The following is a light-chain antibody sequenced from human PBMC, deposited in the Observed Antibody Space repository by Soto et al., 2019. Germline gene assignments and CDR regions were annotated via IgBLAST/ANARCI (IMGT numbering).Light chain of an antibody. CDR2: EIS. Sequence: QSALTQPPSASGSPGHSVTISSTGTSSDVGGYNYVSWYQHHPGKAPKLMIYEISRRPSGVPDRFSGSKSGNTASLTVSGLQAEEEADYYCSSYAGSNNLVFGGGTKLTVL. CDR1: SSDVGGYNY. CDR3: SSYAGSNNLV. J-gene: IGLJ2*01. V-gene: IGLV2-8*01.